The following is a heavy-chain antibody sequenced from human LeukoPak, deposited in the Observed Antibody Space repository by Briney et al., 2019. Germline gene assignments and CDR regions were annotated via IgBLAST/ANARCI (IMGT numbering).Heavy chain of an antibody. CDR1: GGSISSSSYY. D-gene: IGHD6-19*01. Sequence: SETLSLTCTVSGGSISSSSYYWGWSRQPPGKGLEWIGSIYYSGSTYYNPSLKSRVTISVDTSKNQFSLKLSSVTAADTAVYYCARIRGGWYYFDYWGQGTLVTVSS. J-gene: IGHJ4*02. CDR3: ARIRGGWYYFDY. V-gene: IGHV4-39*01. CDR2: IYYSGST.